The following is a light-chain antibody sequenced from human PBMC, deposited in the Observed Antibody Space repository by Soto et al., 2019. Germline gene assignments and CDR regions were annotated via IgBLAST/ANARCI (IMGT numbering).Light chain of an antibody. CDR3: AAWDDSLNSPI. J-gene: IGLJ2*01. CDR2: RNT. Sequence: QAVVSQPPSASGTPGQRVTISCSGSSSNIGGHTVDWYRQVPGTAPGLLIYRNTQRPSGVPDRFSGSKSGTSASLAISGLQSEDEADYYCAAWDDSLNSPIFGGGTKLTVL. V-gene: IGLV1-44*01. CDR1: SSNIGGHT.